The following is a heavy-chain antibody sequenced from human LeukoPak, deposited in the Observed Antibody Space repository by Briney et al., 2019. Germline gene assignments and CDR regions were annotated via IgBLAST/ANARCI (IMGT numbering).Heavy chain of an antibody. CDR1: GGSISSNSYY. J-gene: IGHJ4*02. Sequence: SETLSLTCTVSGGSISSNSYYWGWIRQPPGKGLEWIGTIYYSGSTNYNPSLKSRVTISVDTSKNQFSLKLSSVTAADTAVYYCARLGTAMATGFDYWGQGTLVTVSS. CDR2: IYYSGST. D-gene: IGHD5-18*01. CDR3: ARLGTAMATGFDY. V-gene: IGHV4-39*07.